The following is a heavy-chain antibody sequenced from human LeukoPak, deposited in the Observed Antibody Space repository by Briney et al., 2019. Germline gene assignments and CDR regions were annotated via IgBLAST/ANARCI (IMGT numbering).Heavy chain of an antibody. CDR1: GGSISSYY. J-gene: IGHJ5*02. V-gene: IGHV4-59*01. CDR2: IYYSGST. Sequence: PSETLSLTCTVSGGSISSYYWSWIRQPPGKGLEWIGYIYYSGSTNYNPSLKSRVTISVDTSKNQFSLKLRSVTAADTAVYYCARAPLERRLYNCFDPWGQGTLVTVSS. CDR3: ARAPLERRLYNCFDP. D-gene: IGHD1-1*01.